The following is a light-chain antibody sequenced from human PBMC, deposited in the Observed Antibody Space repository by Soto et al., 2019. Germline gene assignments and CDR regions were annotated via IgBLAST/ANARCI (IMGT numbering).Light chain of an antibody. Sequence: EIVLTQSPGTLSLSPGERVTLSCRASQSVSSSYLAWYQQKPGQAPMLLIYGASSRATGIPDRFTGSESGTDFTLTISRLEPEDFAVYFCQHYGAFGQGTNVEIK. V-gene: IGKV3-20*01. CDR1: QSVSSSY. CDR3: QHYGA. J-gene: IGKJ1*01. CDR2: GAS.